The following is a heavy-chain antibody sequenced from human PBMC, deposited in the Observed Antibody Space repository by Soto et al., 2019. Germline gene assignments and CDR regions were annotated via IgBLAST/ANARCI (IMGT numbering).Heavy chain of an antibody. CDR2: ISYDGSNK. CDR3: ARDAYCSSTNCYYYGMDV. J-gene: IGHJ6*02. CDR1: GFTFSSYA. D-gene: IGHD2-2*01. Sequence: QVQLVESGGGVVQPGRSLRLSCAASGFTFSSYAMHWVRQAPGKGLEWVAVISYDGSNKYYADSVKGRFTISRDNSKNTMYLQTNSLRAEDTAVSSCARDAYCSSTNCYYYGMDVWCQGTTVTVSS. V-gene: IGHV3-30-3*01.